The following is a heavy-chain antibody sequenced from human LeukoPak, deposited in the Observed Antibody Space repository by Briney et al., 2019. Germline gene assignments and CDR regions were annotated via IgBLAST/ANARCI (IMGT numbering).Heavy chain of an antibody. Sequence: SETLSLTCTVSGGSISSYYWSWIRQPPGKGLEWIGSIYYSGSTYYNPSLKSRVTISVDTSKNQFSLKLSSVTAADTAVYYCARAYGGYCSSTSCYSAFDIWGQGTMVTVSS. CDR3: ARAYGGYCSSTSCYSAFDI. V-gene: IGHV4-59*08. J-gene: IGHJ3*02. D-gene: IGHD2-2*02. CDR2: IYYSGST. CDR1: GGSISSYY.